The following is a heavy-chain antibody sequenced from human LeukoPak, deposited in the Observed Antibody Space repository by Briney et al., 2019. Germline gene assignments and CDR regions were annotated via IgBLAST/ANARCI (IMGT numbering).Heavy chain of an antibody. Sequence: PGGSLRLSCAASGFTFSSYAMHWVRQAPGKGLEWVAVISYDGSNKYYADSVKGRFTNSRDNSKNTLYLQMNSLRAEDTAVYYCARSWIQLWSFDYWGQGTLVTVSS. CDR1: GFTFSSYA. D-gene: IGHD5-18*01. CDR3: ARSWIQLWSFDY. CDR2: ISYDGSNK. V-gene: IGHV3-30-3*01. J-gene: IGHJ4*02.